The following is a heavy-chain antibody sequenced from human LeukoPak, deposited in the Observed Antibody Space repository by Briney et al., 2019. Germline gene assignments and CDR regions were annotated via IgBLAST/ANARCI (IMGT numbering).Heavy chain of an antibody. Sequence: SETLSLTCAVYGGSFSGYYWSWIRQTPGKGLEWIGEINHSGSTNYNPSLKSRVTISVDTSKNQFSLKLSSVTAADTAVYYCARGLFRYYDSSGYYAFDIWGQGTMVTVSS. J-gene: IGHJ3*02. CDR2: INHSGST. CDR1: GGSFSGYY. D-gene: IGHD3-22*01. CDR3: ARGLFRYYDSSGYYAFDI. V-gene: IGHV4-34*01.